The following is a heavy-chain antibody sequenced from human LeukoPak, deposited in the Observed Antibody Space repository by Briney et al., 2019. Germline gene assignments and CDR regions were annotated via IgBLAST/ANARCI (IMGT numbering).Heavy chain of an antibody. CDR3: ARPASPLPATTGTFAFDS. Sequence: GGSLRLSCAASGFTFSSYTMNWVRQAPGKGLHWISYISSTSGTIYYADSVKGRFTISRDNAKNSLYLQMNSLRAEDTAVYYCARPASPLPATTGTFAFDSWGQGTMVTVSS. V-gene: IGHV3-48*01. D-gene: IGHD4-17*01. CDR1: GFTFSSYT. CDR2: ISSTSGTI. J-gene: IGHJ3*01.